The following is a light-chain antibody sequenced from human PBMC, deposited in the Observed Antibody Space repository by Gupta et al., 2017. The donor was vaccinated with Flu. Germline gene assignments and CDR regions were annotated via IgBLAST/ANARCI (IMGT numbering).Light chain of an antibody. CDR1: SSNVGYNF. J-gene: IGLJ3*02. V-gene: IGLV1-51*01. CDR2: DNN. Sequence: VTITCSGSSSNVGYNFVSWYQQLQGAAPKLLIYDNNKRPSGIPGRISGSKSGTSATLALTGLQTGDEAIYFCAAWDSTLSAGVFGRGTRLTVL. CDR3: AAWDSTLSAGV.